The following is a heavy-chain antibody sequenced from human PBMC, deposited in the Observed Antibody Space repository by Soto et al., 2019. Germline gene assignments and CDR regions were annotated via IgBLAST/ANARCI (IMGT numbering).Heavy chain of an antibody. V-gene: IGHV2-5*02. CDR1: GFSLSTSGVG. D-gene: IGHD3-22*01. CDR3: AHRRGNPYYYDSGGAFDI. J-gene: IGHJ3*02. CDR2: IYWDDDK. Sequence: QITLKESGPTLVKPTQTLTLTCTFSGFSLSTSGVGVGWIRQPPGTALEWLALIYWDDDKRYSPSLKSRLTITKDTSQHQVVLTMTNMDPVDTATYCCAHRRGNPYYYDSGGAFDIWGQGTMVTVSS.